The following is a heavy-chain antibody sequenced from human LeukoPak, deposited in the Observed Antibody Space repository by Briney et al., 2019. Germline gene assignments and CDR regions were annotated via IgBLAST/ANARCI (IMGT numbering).Heavy chain of an antibody. CDR3: ARDPNSSGWYERYYYYMDV. CDR1: GYSISSGYY. V-gene: IGHV4-38-2*02. CDR2: IYHSGST. J-gene: IGHJ6*03. Sequence: SETLSLTCSVSGYSISSGYYWGWIRQPPGKGLEWIGSIYHSGSTYYNPSLKSRVTISVDTSKNQFSLKLSSVTAADTAVYYCARDPNSSGWYERYYYYMDVWGKGTTITISS. D-gene: IGHD6-19*01.